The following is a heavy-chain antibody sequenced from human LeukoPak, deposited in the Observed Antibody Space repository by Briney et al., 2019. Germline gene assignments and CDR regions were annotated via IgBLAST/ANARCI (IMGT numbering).Heavy chain of an antibody. J-gene: IGHJ4*02. D-gene: IGHD6-19*01. CDR1: GFTFSSYW. CDR2: IKQDGSEK. Sequence: PGGSLRLSCAASGFTFSSYWMSWVRQAPGKGLEWVANIKQDGSEKSYVDSVKGRFTISRDNAKNSLYLQMNSLRAEDMALYYCAKDSRPEDSSGWSAFDYWGQGTLVTVSS. CDR3: AKDSRPEDSSGWSAFDY. V-gene: IGHV3-7*03.